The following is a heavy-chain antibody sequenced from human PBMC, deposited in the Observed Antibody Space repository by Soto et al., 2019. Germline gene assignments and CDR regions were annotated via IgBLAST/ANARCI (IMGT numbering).Heavy chain of an antibody. CDR3: AKEGDTPFDY. CDR2: ISYDGSNK. J-gene: IGHJ4*02. D-gene: IGHD3-9*01. Sequence: GSLRLSCAASGFTFSSYGMHWVRQAPGKGLEWVAVISYDGSNKYYADSVKGRFTISRDNSKNTLYLQMNSLRAEDTAVYYCAKEGDTPFDYWGQGTLVTVSS. V-gene: IGHV3-30*18. CDR1: GFTFSSYG.